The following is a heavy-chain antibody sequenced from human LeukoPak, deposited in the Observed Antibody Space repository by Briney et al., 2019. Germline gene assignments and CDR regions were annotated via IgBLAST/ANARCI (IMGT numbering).Heavy chain of an antibody. Sequence: PSGTLSLTCAVSGGSISRSNWWSWVRQPPGKGLEWIGEIYHSGSTYYNPSLKSRVTISVDTSKNQFSLKLSSVTAADTAVYYCQAYYGSGSYSDYWGQGTLVTVSS. CDR2: IYHSGST. CDR3: QAYYGSGSYSDY. V-gene: IGHV4-4*02. CDR1: GGSISRSNW. J-gene: IGHJ4*02. D-gene: IGHD3-10*01.